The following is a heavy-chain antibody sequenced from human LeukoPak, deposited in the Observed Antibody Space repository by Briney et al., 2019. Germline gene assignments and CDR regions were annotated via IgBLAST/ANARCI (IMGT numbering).Heavy chain of an antibody. Sequence: SETLSLTCAVSGGSISSSNWWSWVRQPPGKGLEWIGYIYYSGSTNYNPSLKSRVTISVDTSKNQFSLKLSSVTAADTAVYYCARHGDGYIPFYFDYWGQGTLVTVSS. CDR3: ARHGDGYIPFYFDY. J-gene: IGHJ4*02. CDR2: IYYSGST. D-gene: IGHD5-24*01. CDR1: GGSISSSNW. V-gene: IGHV4-4*02.